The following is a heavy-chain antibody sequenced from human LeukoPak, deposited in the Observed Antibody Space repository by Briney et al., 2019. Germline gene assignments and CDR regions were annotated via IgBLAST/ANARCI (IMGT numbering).Heavy chain of an antibody. Sequence: AASVKVSCTASGGTFSRYAVGWVRQAPGQGLEWMGGIIPIFGTANYAQKFQGRVTITADESTSTAYMELSSLRSEDTAVYYCARDSSSWYHRFDYWGQGTLVTVSS. CDR3: ARDSSSWYHRFDY. CDR2: IIPIFGTA. CDR1: GGTFSRYA. D-gene: IGHD6-13*01. V-gene: IGHV1-69*01. J-gene: IGHJ4*02.